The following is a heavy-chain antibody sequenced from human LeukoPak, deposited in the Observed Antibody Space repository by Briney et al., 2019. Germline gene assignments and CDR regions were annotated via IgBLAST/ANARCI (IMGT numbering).Heavy chain of an antibody. CDR3: ARRFSGYWVYYFDY. Sequence: ASVKVSCKASGYTFTGYYMHWVRQAPGQGLEWMGWINPNSGGTNYAQKFQGRVTMTRDTSISTAYMELSRLRSDDTAVYYCARRFSGYWVYYFDYWGQGTLVTVSS. D-gene: IGHD3-22*01. CDR1: GYTFTGYY. J-gene: IGHJ4*02. CDR2: INPNSGGT. V-gene: IGHV1-2*02.